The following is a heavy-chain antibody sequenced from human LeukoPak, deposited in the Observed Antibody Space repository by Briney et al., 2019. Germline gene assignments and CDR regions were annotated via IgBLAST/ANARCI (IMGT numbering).Heavy chain of an antibody. CDR2: IYSSGST. V-gene: IGHV4-39*07. J-gene: IGHJ4*02. D-gene: IGHD3-16*02. CDR1: GGSISSSYYY. Sequence: SETLSLTCTVSGGSISSSYYYWGWIRQPPGKGLEWIGSIYSSGSTNYNPSLKSRVTISVDTSKNQFSLKLSSVTAADTAVYYCARGGADYVWGSYRYRNDLFDYWGQGTLVTVSS. CDR3: ARGGADYVWGSYRYRNDLFDY.